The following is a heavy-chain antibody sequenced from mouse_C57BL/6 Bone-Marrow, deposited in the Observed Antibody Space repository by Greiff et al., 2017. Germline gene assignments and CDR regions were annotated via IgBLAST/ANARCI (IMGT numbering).Heavy chain of an antibody. CDR1: GYTFTSYW. D-gene: IGHD1-1*02. J-gene: IGHJ1*03. CDR2: IYPGSGST. V-gene: IGHV1-55*01. Sequence: QVQLQQPGAELVKPGASVKMSCKASGYTFTSYWITWVKQRPGQGLEWIGDIYPGSGSTTYNEKFKSKAKLTVDTSSSTACMQLCSLTSEDSAVYYCAGGTRYFDVWGTGTTVTVSS. CDR3: AGGTRYFDV.